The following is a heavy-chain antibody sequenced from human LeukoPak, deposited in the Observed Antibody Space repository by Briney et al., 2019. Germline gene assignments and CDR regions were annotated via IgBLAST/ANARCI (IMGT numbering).Heavy chain of an antibody. Sequence: SVNVSCKASGGTFSRYAISWVRQAPGQGLEGMGGIIPIFGTANYAQKFQGRVTITTDESTSTAYMELSSLRSEDTAVYCCARGLNGGNRNYYYYYMDVWGKGTTVTVSS. CDR3: ARGLNGGNRNYYYYYMDV. V-gene: IGHV1-69*05. CDR1: GGTFSRYA. D-gene: IGHD4-23*01. J-gene: IGHJ6*03. CDR2: IIPIFGTA.